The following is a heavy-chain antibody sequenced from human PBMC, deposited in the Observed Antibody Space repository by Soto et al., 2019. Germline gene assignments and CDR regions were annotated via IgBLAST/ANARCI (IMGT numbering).Heavy chain of an antibody. CDR3: ARSGYCSGGSCSPSY. D-gene: IGHD2-15*01. V-gene: IGHV1-3*01. CDR1: GYTFTSYA. CDR2: INAGNGNT. Sequence: QVQLVQSGAEVKKPGASVKVSCKASGYTFTSYAMHWVRQAPGQRLEWMGWINAGNGNTKYSQEFQGRVTITRDTSASTAYMELSSLRSEDTAVYYCARSGYCSGGSCSPSYWGQGTLVTVSS. J-gene: IGHJ4*02.